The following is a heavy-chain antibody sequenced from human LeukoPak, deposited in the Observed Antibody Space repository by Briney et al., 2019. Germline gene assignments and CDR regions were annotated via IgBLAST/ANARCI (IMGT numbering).Heavy chain of an antibody. D-gene: IGHD3-22*01. V-gene: IGHV3-74*01. CDR2: INSDGINT. CDR3: ARDLGQYYDTSDNWFDP. CDR1: GFTFSSYE. Sequence: GGSLRLSCAASGFTFSSYEMNWVRQALGKGLVWVSRINSDGINTSYADSVKGRFTISRDNAKNTLNLQMNSLRAEDTAVYYCARDLGQYYDTSDNWFDPWGQGTLVTVSS. J-gene: IGHJ5*02.